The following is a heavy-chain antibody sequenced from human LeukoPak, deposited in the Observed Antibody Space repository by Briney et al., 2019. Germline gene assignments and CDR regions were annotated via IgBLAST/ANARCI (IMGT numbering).Heavy chain of an antibody. CDR2: VNLQGST. CDR3: AREGGPYRPLDY. J-gene: IGHJ4*02. CDR1: GGSLSNTNW. V-gene: IGHV4-4*02. Sequence: SETLSLTCGVSGGSLSNTNWWTWVRQPPGKGLEWLGEVNLQGSTNYNPSLKRRVAKSVDKPENHISLKLTSVAAADTAVYYCAREGGPYRPLDYSGQGTLVTVAS.